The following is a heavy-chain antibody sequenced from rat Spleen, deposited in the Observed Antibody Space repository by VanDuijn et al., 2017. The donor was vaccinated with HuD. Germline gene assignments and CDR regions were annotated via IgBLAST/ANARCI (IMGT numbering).Heavy chain of an antibody. CDR3: TRGYRYNYPYVMDA. D-gene: IGHD1-5*01. CDR2: ISTGGVGT. J-gene: IGHJ4*01. CDR1: GFTFSNYG. Sequence: EVQLVESGGGLVHPGRSLKLSCAASGFTFSNYGMAWVRQAPTKGLEWVASISTGGVGTYYRDSVRGRFTISRDPAQNTLYLQMNSLRSEDTATYYCTRGYRYNYPYVMDAWGQGASVTVSS. V-gene: IGHV5S13*01.